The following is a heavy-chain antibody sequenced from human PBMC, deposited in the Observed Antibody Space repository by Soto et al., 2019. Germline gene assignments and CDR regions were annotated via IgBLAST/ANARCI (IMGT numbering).Heavy chain of an antibody. D-gene: IGHD3-22*01. V-gene: IGHV3-11*01. CDR2: ISSSGSTI. Sequence: LRLSCAASGFTFSDYYMSWIRQAPGKGLEWVSYISSSGSTIYYADSVKGRFTISRDNAKNSLYLQMNSLRAEDTAVYYCARCYYDSSGYSIDAFDILGQETMVTVSS. CDR1: GFTFSDYY. J-gene: IGHJ3*02. CDR3: ARCYYDSSGYSIDAFDI.